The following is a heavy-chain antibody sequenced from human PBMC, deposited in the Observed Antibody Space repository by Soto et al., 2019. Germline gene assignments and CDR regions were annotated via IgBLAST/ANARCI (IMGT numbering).Heavy chain of an antibody. CDR3: ARADDYPRPLDP. J-gene: IGHJ5*02. Sequence: PSETLSLTCTVSGGSISSGGYYWGWIRQPPGKGLEWIGYIYYSGSTYYNPSLKSRVTISVDTSKNQFSLKLSSVTAADTAVYYYARADDYPRPLDPWSPGTLVTVSS. D-gene: IGHD4-17*01. CDR2: IYYSGST. V-gene: IGHV4-30-4*01. CDR1: GGSISSGGYY.